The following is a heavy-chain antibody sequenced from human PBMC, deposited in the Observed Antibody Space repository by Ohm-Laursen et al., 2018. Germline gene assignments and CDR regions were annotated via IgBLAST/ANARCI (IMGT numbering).Heavy chain of an antibody. D-gene: IGHD3-9*01. J-gene: IGHJ3*02. Sequence: SDTLSLTCTVSGGSISSYYWSWIRQPPGKGLEWIGYIYYSGSTNYNPSLKSRVTISVDTSKNQFSLKLSSVTAADTAVYYCARVGRGDILTGYSRGPYDAFDIWGQGTMVTVSS. CDR3: ARVGRGDILTGYSRGPYDAFDI. CDR1: GGSISSYY. CDR2: IYYSGST. V-gene: IGHV4-59*07.